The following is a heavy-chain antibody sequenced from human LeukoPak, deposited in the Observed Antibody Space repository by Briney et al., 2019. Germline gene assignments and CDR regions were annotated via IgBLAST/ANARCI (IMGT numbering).Heavy chain of an antibody. Sequence: GGSLRLSCAASGFTFSDYYMSWIRQAPGKGLEWVSCISSSGSTIYYADSVKGRFTTSRDNAKNSLYLQMNSLRAEDTAVYSCASGIDDYVWGSYLGYWGQGTLVTVSS. J-gene: IGHJ4*02. CDR1: GFTFSDYY. CDR2: ISSSGSTI. V-gene: IGHV3-11*04. D-gene: IGHD3-16*01. CDR3: ASGIDDYVWGSYLGY.